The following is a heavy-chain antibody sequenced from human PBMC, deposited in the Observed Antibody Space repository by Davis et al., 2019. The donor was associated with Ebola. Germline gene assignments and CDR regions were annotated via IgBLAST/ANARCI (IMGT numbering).Heavy chain of an antibody. Sequence: AASVKVSCKASGYTFTSYYMHWVRQAPGQGLEWMGIINPSGGSTSYAQKFQGRVTMTRDTSTSTVYMELSSLRSEDTAVYYCARGDTVTTFLYYYGMDVWGQGTTVTVSS. J-gene: IGHJ6*02. CDR2: INPSGGST. CDR3: ARGDTVTTFLYYYGMDV. CDR1: GYTFTSYY. D-gene: IGHD4-17*01. V-gene: IGHV1-46*01.